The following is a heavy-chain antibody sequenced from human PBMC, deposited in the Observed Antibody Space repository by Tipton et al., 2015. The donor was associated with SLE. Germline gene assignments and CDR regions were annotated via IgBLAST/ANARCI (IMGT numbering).Heavy chain of an antibody. CDR2: INHSGST. D-gene: IGHD3-10*01. J-gene: IGHJ5*02. Sequence: TLSLTCAVYGGSFSGYYWSWIRQPPGKGLEWIGEINHSGSTNYNPSLKSRVTISVDTSKKQFSLKLSSVTAADTAVYYCARGSHGVLWFGESEGWFDPWGQGTLVTVSS. V-gene: IGHV4-34*01. CDR1: GGSFSGYY. CDR3: ARGSHGVLWFGESEGWFDP.